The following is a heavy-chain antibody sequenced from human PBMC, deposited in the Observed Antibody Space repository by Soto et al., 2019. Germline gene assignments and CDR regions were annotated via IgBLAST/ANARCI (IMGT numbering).Heavy chain of an antibody. CDR1: GVTFRNSW. D-gene: IGHD3-22*01. J-gene: IGHJ6*02. CDR2: IKSQTDGGTT. CDR3: STGVRDSSGSMRLYYYYDMDV. V-gene: IGHV3-15*01. Sequence: PGGSLGISCAACGVTFRNSWMSWFRQAPGKGLEWVGRIKSQTDGGTTDYAAPVKGRFTISRDDSKNTVYLQMNGLKTEDTAVYYCSTGVRDSSGSMRLYYYYDMDVWGQGTTVTVSS.